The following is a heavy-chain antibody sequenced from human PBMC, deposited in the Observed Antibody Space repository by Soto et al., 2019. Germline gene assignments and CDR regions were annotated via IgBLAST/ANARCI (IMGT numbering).Heavy chain of an antibody. CDR2: ISYDGSNK. D-gene: IGHD2-21*01. CDR3: ASAIRFDY. V-gene: IGHV3-30-3*01. J-gene: IGHJ4*02. CDR1: GFTFSSYA. Sequence: PGGSLRLSCAASGFTFSSYAMHWVRQAPGKGLEWVAVISYDGSNKYYADSVKGRFTISRDNSKNTLYLQMNSLRAEDTAVHYCASAIRFDYWGQGTLVTVSS.